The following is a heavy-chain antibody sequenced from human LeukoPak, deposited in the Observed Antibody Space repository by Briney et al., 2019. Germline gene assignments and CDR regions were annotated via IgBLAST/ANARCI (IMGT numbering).Heavy chain of an antibody. CDR2: MNTNSGNT. Sequence: ASVKVSCKASGYTFTRYDITWVRQAPGQGLEWMVWMNTNSGNTGYAQKFQGRVTMTRNTTISTSDMELSSLRSEDTAVYYCATVAGTGFDYWGQGTLVTVYS. V-gene: IGHV1-8*01. J-gene: IGHJ4*02. CDR1: GYTFTRYD. CDR3: ATVAGTGFDY. D-gene: IGHD6-19*01.